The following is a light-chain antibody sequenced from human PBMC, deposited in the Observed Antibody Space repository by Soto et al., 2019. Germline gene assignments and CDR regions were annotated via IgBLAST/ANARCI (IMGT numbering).Light chain of an antibody. CDR1: QSISSW. J-gene: IGKJ1*01. CDR3: QQYNSYWT. CDR2: DAS. Sequence: DIQMTQSPSTLPASVGDRVTITCRASQSISSWLAWYQQKPGKAPKLLIYDASSLESGVPSRFSGSGSGTEFTLTIISLQPGDFATYYCQQYNSYWTFGQGTKVEIK. V-gene: IGKV1-5*01.